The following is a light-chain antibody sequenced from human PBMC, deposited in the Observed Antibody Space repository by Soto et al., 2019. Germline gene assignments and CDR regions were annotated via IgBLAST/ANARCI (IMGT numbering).Light chain of an antibody. CDR1: QSISPNY. Sequence: EIVLTQSPGTLSLSPGDRATLSCRASQSISPNYLAWYQQKPGQAPRLLIYSVSIRATGIPDRFSGSGSGTDFTLTISRLEPEDFAVYYCQQYGSSGTFGQGTKVDNK. V-gene: IGKV3-20*01. CDR3: QQYGSSGT. CDR2: SVS. J-gene: IGKJ1*01.